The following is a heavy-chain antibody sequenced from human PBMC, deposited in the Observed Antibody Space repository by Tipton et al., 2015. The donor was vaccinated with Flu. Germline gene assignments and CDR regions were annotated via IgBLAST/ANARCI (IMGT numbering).Heavy chain of an antibody. CDR1: GFPFNKYA. J-gene: IGHJ4*02. V-gene: IGHV3-30-3*01. CDR3: ARGYDILTDGGGYFDY. Sequence: SLRLSCAASGFPFNKYAMHWVRQAPGRGLEWVAIISKDGNMEDYAGSVKGRFTISRDNPKNTLYLQMNSLRAEDTAVYYCARGYDILTDGGGYFDYWGQGTLVTVSS. CDR2: ISKDGNME. D-gene: IGHD3-9*01.